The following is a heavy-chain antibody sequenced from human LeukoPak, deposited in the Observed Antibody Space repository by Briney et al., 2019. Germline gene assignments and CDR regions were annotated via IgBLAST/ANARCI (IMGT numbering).Heavy chain of an antibody. CDR2: IYYSGST. CDR1: GGSISSSSYY. V-gene: IGHV4-39*01. Sequence: SETLSLTCTVSGGSISSSSYYWGWIRQPPGKGLEWIGSIYYSGSTYYNPSLKSRVTISVDTSKNQFSLKLSSVTAADSAVYYCAGHMSRDNWNDLYSPFDYWGQGTLVTVSS. CDR3: AGHMSRDNWNDLYSPFDY. J-gene: IGHJ4*02. D-gene: IGHD1-1*01.